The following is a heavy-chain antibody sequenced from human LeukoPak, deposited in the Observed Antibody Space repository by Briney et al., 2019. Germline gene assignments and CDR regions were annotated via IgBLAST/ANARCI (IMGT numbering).Heavy chain of an antibody. CDR1: GFTVSSNY. CDR3: ARWLQLPRKGMDV. CDR2: IYSGGST. V-gene: IGHV3-66*01. J-gene: IGHJ6*02. D-gene: IGHD2-2*01. Sequence: PGGSLRLSCAASGFTVSSNYMSWVRQAPGKGLEWVSVIYSGGSTYYADSVKGRFTISRDNSENTLYLQMNSLRAEDTAVYYCARWLQLPRKGMDVWGQGTTVTVFS.